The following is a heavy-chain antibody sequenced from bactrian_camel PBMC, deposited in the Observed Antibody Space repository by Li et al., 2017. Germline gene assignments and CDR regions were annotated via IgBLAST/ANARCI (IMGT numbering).Heavy chain of an antibody. J-gene: IGHJ4*01. CDR1: GFTFSNYW. Sequence: VQLVESGGGLVQPGGSLRLSCAASGFTFSNYWMIWLRQAPGKGLDFMGSISGDGSNIVYGDSVKGRFTISRDNAKNTMYLQMNRLKSEDTALYNCATNYDAPYGYNYWGQGTQVTVS. CDR3: ATNYDAPYGYNY. CDR2: ISGDGSNI. V-gene: IGHV3S6*01. D-gene: IGHD4*01.